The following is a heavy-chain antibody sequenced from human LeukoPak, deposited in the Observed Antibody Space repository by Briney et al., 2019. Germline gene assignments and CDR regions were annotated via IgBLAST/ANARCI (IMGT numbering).Heavy chain of an antibody. CDR2: ISGSGGST. CDR3: ARDRNSYGSRGFSSNAFDI. J-gene: IGHJ3*02. CDR1: GFTFSSYG. D-gene: IGHD5-18*01. V-gene: IGHV3-23*01. Sequence: RPGGSLRLSCAASGFTFSSYGMSWVRQAPGKGLEWVSAISGSGGSTYYADSVKGRFTISRDNSKNTLYLQMNSLRAEDTALYYCARDRNSYGSRGFSSNAFDIWGQGTMVTVSS.